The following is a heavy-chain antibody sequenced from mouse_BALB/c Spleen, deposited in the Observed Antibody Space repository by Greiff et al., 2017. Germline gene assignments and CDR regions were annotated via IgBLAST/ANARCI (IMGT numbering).Heavy chain of an antibody. J-gene: IGHJ1*01. CDR2: ISDGGSYT. CDR3: ARAENWDWYFDV. V-gene: IGHV5-4*02. D-gene: IGHD4-1*01. Sequence: EVKLVESGGGLVKPGGSLKLSCAASGFTFSDYYMYWVRQTPEKRLEWVATISDGGSYTYYPDSVKGRFTISRDNAKNNLYLQMSSVKSEDTAMYYCARAENWDWYFDVWGAGTTVTVCS. CDR1: GFTFSDYY.